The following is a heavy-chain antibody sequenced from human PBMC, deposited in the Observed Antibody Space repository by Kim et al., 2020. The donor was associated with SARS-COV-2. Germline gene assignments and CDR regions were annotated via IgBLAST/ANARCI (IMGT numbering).Heavy chain of an antibody. J-gene: IGHJ2*01. CDR3: AKDMEGGNNWYFDL. V-gene: IGHV3-23*01. Sequence: ADSVKCRLTISRDNSKTPMYMQMNSLRAEDTAVYYCAKDMEGGNNWYFDLWGRGTLVTVSS. D-gene: IGHD1-1*01.